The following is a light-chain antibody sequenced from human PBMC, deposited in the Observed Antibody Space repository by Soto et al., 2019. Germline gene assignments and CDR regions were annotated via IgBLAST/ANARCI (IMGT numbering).Light chain of an antibody. CDR1: QRISSW. CDR3: QQYSSYPWT. CDR2: KAS. V-gene: IGKV1-5*03. Sequence: DIQMTQSPSTLSASVGDRVTIPCRASQRISSWLAWYQQKPGKAPKLLIYKASSLQSGVPSRFSGSGSGTEFTLTISSLQPDDFATYYCQQYSSYPWTFGQGTKVDIK. J-gene: IGKJ1*01.